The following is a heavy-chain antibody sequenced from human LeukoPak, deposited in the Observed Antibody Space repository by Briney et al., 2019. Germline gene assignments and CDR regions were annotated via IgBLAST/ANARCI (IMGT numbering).Heavy chain of an antibody. D-gene: IGHD2-21*02. J-gene: IGHJ4*02. Sequence: ASVKVSCKASGYSFTTYDINWVRQATGQGLEWMGWMDPNSGNTGYAQKFQGRVTMTRNTSISTAYMELSSLRPEDTAVYYCAREFRVVTPTQGDDYWGQGTLVTVSS. CDR1: GYSFTTYD. CDR3: AREFRVVTPTQGDDY. V-gene: IGHV1-8*01. CDR2: MDPNSGNT.